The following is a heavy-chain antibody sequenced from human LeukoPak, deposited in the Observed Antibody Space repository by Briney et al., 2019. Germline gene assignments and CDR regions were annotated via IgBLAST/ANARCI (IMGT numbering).Heavy chain of an antibody. J-gene: IGHJ4*02. CDR3: ARYIWGSYPTFEDY. D-gene: IGHD3-16*02. Sequence: SETLSLTCTVSGGSISSYYRSWIRQPLGKGLEWIGYISYSGSTNYNPSLKSRVTISVDTSKNQLSLKLNSVTAADTAVYYCARYIWGSYPTFEDYWGQGSLVTVSS. CDR2: ISYSGST. V-gene: IGHV4-59*01. CDR1: GGSISSYY.